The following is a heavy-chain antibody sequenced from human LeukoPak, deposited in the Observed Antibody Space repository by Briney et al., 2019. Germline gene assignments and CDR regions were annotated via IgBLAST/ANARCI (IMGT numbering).Heavy chain of an antibody. CDR2: ISSSSSYI. J-gene: IGHJ4*02. D-gene: IGHD3-22*01. Sequence: TGGSLRLSCAASGFTFSSYSMNWVRQAPGKGLEWVSSISSSSSYIYYADSVKGRFTISRDNAKNSLYLQMNSLRAEDTAVYYCATYYYDSSGYSPLDYWGQGTLVTVSS. CDR3: ATYYYDSSGYSPLDY. V-gene: IGHV3-21*01. CDR1: GFTFSSYS.